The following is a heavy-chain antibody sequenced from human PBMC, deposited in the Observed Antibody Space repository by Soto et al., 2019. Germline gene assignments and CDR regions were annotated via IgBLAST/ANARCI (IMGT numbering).Heavy chain of an antibody. CDR2: IYYSGST. CDR3: ARVSSSWYALDY. D-gene: IGHD6-13*01. J-gene: IGHJ4*02. Sequence: QVQLQESGPGLVKPSETLSLTCTVSGGSVSSGSYYWSWIRQPPGKGLEWIGYIYYSGSTNYTPSLKSRVTISVDTSKNQFSLKLSSVTAADTAVYYCARVSSSWYALDYWGQGTLVTVSS. V-gene: IGHV4-61*01. CDR1: GGSVSSGSYY.